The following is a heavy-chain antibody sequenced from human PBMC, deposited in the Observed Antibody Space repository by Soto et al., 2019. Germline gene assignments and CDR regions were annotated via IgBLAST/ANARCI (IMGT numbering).Heavy chain of an antibody. CDR1: GGSFSGYY. V-gene: IGHV4-34*01. CDR3: ARGSPPGGCAS. Sequence: QVQLQQWGAGLLKPSETLSLTCAVYGGSFSGYYWSWIRQPPGKGLEWIGEIDHSGSTNYNPSLKRRGTPSSDPSNKQAPLERSSVSPPATAVSCCARGSPPGGCASWGQGTLVAVSS. J-gene: IGHJ4*02. CDR2: IDHSGST. D-gene: IGHD2-15*01.